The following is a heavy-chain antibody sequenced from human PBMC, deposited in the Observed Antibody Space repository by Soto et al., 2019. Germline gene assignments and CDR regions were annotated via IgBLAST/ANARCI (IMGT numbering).Heavy chain of an antibody. CDR3: ARGDSTDCSNGVCSFFYNHDMDV. Sequence: QVQLVQSGAEVKKPGASVKVSCKASGYSFTDYHIHWVRQAPGQGLELLGRINPKSGGTSTAQKYQGGVTMTTDTSISTASMELTRLTSDDPAIYYCARGDSTDCSNGVCSFFYNHDMDVWGQGTTVTVSS. V-gene: IGHV1-2*06. J-gene: IGHJ6*02. D-gene: IGHD2-8*01. CDR1: GYSFTDYH. CDR2: INPKSGGT.